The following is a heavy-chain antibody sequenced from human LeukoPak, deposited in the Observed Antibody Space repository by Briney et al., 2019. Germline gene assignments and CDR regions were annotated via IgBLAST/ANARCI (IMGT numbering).Heavy chain of an antibody. V-gene: IGHV4-38-2*02. CDR1: GYSISSGYY. J-gene: IGHJ4*02. CDR2: IYHSGST. Sequence: AETLSLTCTVSGYSISSGYYWGWIRQPPGRELEWIGSIYHSGSTYYNPSLKSRVTISVDTPKNKSPLSLTSLTAADTAVYYCARERTIKEPAAMLLDYWGQGTLVTVSS. D-gene: IGHD2-2*01. CDR3: ARERTIKEPAAMLLDY.